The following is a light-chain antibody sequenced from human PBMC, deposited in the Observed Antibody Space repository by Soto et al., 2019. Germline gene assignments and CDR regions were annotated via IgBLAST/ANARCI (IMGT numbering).Light chain of an antibody. CDR1: QSVSSN. Sequence: EIVMTQSPATLSVSPGERATLSCRASQSVSSNLAWYQQKPGQAPRLLIYGASTRATGIPARFSGSGSGTEFTLTISSLQSEDFAGYYCQQYNNWPLWTFGQWTKVEIK. CDR3: QQYNNWPLWT. V-gene: IGKV3-15*01. CDR2: GAS. J-gene: IGKJ1*01.